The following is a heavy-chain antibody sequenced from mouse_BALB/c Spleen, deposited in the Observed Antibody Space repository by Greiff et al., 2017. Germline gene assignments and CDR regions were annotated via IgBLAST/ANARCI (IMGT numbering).Heavy chain of an antibody. D-gene: IGHD2-14*01. CDR2: ISSGGST. V-gene: IGHV5-6-5*01. Sequence: EVQRVESGGGLVKPGGSLKLSCAASGFTFSSYAMSWVRQTPEKRLEWVASISSGGSTYYPDSVKGRVTISRDNARNILYLQMSSLRSEDTATYFCARARGTGSGYYFDYWGQGTTLTVSS. J-gene: IGHJ2*01. CDR1: GFTFSSYA. CDR3: ARARGTGSGYYFDY.